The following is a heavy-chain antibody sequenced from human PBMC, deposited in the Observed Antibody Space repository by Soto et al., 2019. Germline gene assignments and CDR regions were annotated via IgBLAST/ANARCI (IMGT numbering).Heavy chain of an antibody. CDR1: GFTFSNAW. CDR2: IKSKTDGGTT. V-gene: IGHV3-15*07. Sequence: GGSLRLSCAASGFTFSNAWMNWVRQAPGKGLEWVGRIKSKTDGGTTDYAAPVKGRFTISRDDSKNTLYLQMNSLKTEDTAVYYCTTAYCSGGSCQRGAFDIWGQGTMVTVSS. D-gene: IGHD2-15*01. J-gene: IGHJ3*02. CDR3: TTAYCSGGSCQRGAFDI.